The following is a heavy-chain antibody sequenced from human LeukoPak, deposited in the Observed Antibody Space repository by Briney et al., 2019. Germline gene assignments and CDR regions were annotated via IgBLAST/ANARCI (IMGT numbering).Heavy chain of an antibody. CDR1: GLTFDDYA. J-gene: IGHJ4*02. V-gene: IGHV3-9*03. CDR2: ISWNSGSI. CDR3: AKAGLWSGFDY. Sequence: PGRSLRLSCAASGLTFDDYAMHWVRQAPGKGLEWVSGISWNSGSIGYADSVKGRFTISRDNAKNSLYLQMNSLRAEDMALYYCAKAGLWSGFDYWGQGTLVTVSS. D-gene: IGHD5-18*01.